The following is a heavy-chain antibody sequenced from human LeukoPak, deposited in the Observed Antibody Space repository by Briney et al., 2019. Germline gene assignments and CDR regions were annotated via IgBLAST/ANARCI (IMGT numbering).Heavy chain of an antibody. J-gene: IGHJ4*02. CDR1: GYSISSGYY. Sequence: PSETLSLTCNVSGYSISSGYYWGWIRQPPAKGLEWIGSIYHSGRTHYNPSLKSRVTISIDTSKNQFSLKLSSVTAADTAVYYCARGPRRGSGLARFDYWGQGTLVTVSS. D-gene: IGHD1-26*01. CDR2: IYHSGRT. CDR3: ARGPRRGSGLARFDY. V-gene: IGHV4-38-2*02.